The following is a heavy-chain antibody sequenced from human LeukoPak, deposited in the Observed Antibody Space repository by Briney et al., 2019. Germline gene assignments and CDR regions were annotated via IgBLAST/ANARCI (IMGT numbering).Heavy chain of an antibody. CDR1: GFTFSSYA. V-gene: IGHV3-23*01. D-gene: IGHD2-15*01. Sequence: GGSLRLSCAASGFTFSSYAMSWVRQAPGKGLEWVSGISGSGYSTYYADSVKGRFTISRDNSRNTLYLQMNSLRAEDTAVYYCAKDLLVVRDAFDIWGQGTMVTVSS. J-gene: IGHJ3*02. CDR3: AKDLLVVRDAFDI. CDR2: ISGSGYST.